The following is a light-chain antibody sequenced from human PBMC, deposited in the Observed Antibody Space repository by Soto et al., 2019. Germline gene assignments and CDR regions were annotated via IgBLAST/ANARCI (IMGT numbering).Light chain of an antibody. CDR1: QSISSY. Sequence: DIQMTQSPSSLSASVGDSVTITCRAGQSISSYLNWYQQKPGKAPELLIYAASSLESGVPSRFSGSGSGTDFTLTISSLQPEDFATYYCQQSFSTLFTFGQGTRLEIK. V-gene: IGKV1-39*01. CDR2: AAS. J-gene: IGKJ5*01. CDR3: QQSFSTLFT.